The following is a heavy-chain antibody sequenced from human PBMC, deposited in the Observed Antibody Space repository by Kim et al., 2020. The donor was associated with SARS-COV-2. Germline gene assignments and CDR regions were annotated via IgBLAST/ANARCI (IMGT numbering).Heavy chain of an antibody. D-gene: IGHD3-10*01. CDR1: GYTLTELS. CDR2: FDPEDGET. CDR3: ATGMTMVQGGALY. J-gene: IGHJ4*02. V-gene: IGHV1-24*01. Sequence: ASVKVSCKVSGYTLTELSMYWVRQAPGKGLEWMGGFDPEDGETIYAQKFQGGVTMTEDTSTDTAYMELSSLRSEDTAVYYCATGMTMVQGGALYWGQGTLVTVSS.